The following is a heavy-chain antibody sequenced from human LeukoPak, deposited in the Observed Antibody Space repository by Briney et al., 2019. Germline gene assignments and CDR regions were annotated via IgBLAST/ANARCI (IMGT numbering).Heavy chain of an antibody. D-gene: IGHD3-22*01. CDR2: ISTSSSI. Sequence: GGSLRLSCAASGLTFSSYAMNWVRQAPGKGLEWVSGISTSSSIYYADSVKGRFTVSRDNSKNTLSLQMNSLSAEDTAVYHCARMMTDFDGSGHDIQRGAFDIWGQGTMVTVS. CDR1: GLTFSSYA. J-gene: IGHJ3*02. V-gene: IGHV3-23*01. CDR3: ARMMTDFDGSGHDIQRGAFDI.